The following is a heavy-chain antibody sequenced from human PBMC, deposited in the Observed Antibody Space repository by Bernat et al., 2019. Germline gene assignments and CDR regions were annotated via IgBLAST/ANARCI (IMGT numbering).Heavy chain of an antibody. V-gene: IGHV3-30*02. D-gene: IGHD4-17*01. J-gene: IGHJ1*01. CDR1: GFTFSTYG. Sequence: QVQLVESGGGVVQPGGSLRLSCAASGFTFSTYGMHWVRQAPGKGLEWVAFIRHDGSNNYYADSVKGRFTISKDNSKNTLYLQMNSLRSDDSAVYYCAKDYGDYVEYFQYWGQGTLVTVSS. CDR3: AKDYGDYVEYFQY. CDR2: IRHDGSNN.